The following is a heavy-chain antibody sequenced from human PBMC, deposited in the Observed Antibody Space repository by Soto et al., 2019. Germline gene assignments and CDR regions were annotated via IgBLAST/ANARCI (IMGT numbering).Heavy chain of an antibody. Sequence: SVKVSCKASGGTFSSYAISWVRQAPGQGLEWMGGIIPIFGTANYAQKFQGRVTITADKSTSTAYMELSSLRSEDTAVYYCASNPVHYGVLVPPFDSWGQGTLVTVSS. J-gene: IGHJ4*02. V-gene: IGHV1-69*06. CDR1: GGTFSSYA. CDR2: IIPIFGTA. CDR3: ASNPVHYGVLVPPFDS. D-gene: IGHD4-17*01.